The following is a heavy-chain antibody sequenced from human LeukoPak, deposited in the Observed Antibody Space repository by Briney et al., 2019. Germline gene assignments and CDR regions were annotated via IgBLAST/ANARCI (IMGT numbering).Heavy chain of an antibody. CDR2: IYSGGST. CDR1: GFTVSSNY. Sequence: GGSLRLSCAASGFTVSSNYMSWVRQAPGKGLEWVSVIYSGGSTYYADSVKGQFTISRHNSKNTLYLQMNSLRAEDTAVYYCARDLPLDYWGQGTLVTVSS. J-gene: IGHJ4*02. CDR3: ARDLPLDY. V-gene: IGHV3-53*04.